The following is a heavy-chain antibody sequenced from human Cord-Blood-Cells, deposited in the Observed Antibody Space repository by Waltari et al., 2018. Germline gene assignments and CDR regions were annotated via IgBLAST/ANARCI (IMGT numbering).Heavy chain of an antibody. J-gene: IGHJ4*02. D-gene: IGHD6-19*01. CDR3: ARTPVYSSGWYYFDY. CDR2: IFSNDEK. CDR1: GFSLSNARMG. V-gene: IGHV2-26*01. Sequence: QVTLKESGPVLVKPTETLTLTCTVSGFSLSNARMGVSWIRQPPGKALEWLAHIFSNDEKSYSTSLRSRLTISKDTSKSQVVLTMTNMDPVDTATYYCARTPVYSSGWYYFDYWGQGTLITVSS.